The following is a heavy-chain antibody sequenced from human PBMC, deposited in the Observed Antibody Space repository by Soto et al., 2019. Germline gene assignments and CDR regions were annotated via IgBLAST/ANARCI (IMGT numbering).Heavy chain of an antibody. CDR3: ARDGPGAAAGTVYYYYGMDV. J-gene: IGHJ6*02. Sequence: ASVKVSCKASGYTFTGYYMHWVRQAPGQGLEWMGWINPNSGGTNYAQKFQGWVTMTRDTSISTAYMELSRLRSDDTAVYYCARDGPGAAAGTVYYYYGMDVWGQGTTVTVSS. V-gene: IGHV1-2*04. D-gene: IGHD6-13*01. CDR1: GYTFTGYY. CDR2: INPNSGGT.